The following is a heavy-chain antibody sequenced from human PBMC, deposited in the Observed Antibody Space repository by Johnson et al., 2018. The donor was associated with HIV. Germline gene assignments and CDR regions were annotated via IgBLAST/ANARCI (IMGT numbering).Heavy chain of an antibody. CDR1: GFSFIDYA. V-gene: IGHV3-23*04. J-gene: IGHJ3*02. CDR3: ANSLLLDAFNI. Sequence: VQLVESGGGLVRPGGSLRLSCVASGFSFIDYAMIWVRQAPGKGLEWVSFISGGEDDTYYADSVKGRFTISRDNSKTTLYLQMNSLRDEDTAVYYCANSLLLDAFNIWAKGQWSPSLQ. CDR2: ISGGEDDT.